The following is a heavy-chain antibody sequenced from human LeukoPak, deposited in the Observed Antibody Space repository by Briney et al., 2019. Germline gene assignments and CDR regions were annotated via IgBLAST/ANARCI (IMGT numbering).Heavy chain of an antibody. D-gene: IGHD2-8*02. CDR1: GASISSGGYY. CDR2: INPSGDT. Sequence: SQTLSHSCTVSGASISSGGYYWSWIRQPAGKGLEWIGRINPSGDTNYNPSLKSRVTFSIETSKNQFSLKLNSVTAADAAMYFCARGYNTGWYFDFWGRGTLVTVSS. V-gene: IGHV4-61*02. J-gene: IGHJ2*01. CDR3: ARGYNTGWYFDF.